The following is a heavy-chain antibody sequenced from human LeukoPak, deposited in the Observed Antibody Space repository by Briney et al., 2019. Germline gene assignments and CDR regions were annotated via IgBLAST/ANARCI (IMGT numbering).Heavy chain of an antibody. V-gene: IGHV3-23*01. CDR1: GFTFSPYD. D-gene: IGHD2-15*01. Sequence: GGSLTLSCAASGFTFSPYDMSWVRQAPGQGLEGVSAITGSGESIYYADSVKGRVTISRDNSKNTLYLQMNSLRVEDTAVYYCAKDLCSGGSCRRYFDYWGQGTLVTVSS. CDR3: AKDLCSGGSCRRYFDY. J-gene: IGHJ4*02. CDR2: ITGSGESI.